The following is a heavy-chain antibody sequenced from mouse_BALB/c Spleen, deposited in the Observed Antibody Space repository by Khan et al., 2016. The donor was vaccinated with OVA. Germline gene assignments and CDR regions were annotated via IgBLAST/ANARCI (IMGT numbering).Heavy chain of an antibody. J-gene: IGHJ3*01. CDR3: ARWYFGSTWFAY. Sequence: EVKLMESGPELVKPGASVKISCKTSGYTFTEYTMHWVRQSHGKSLEWIGGINPNNGDTTYNQQFKGKATLTVDKSSSTAYMELRSLTSDDSAVFYCARWYFGSTWFAYWGQGTLVTVSA. V-gene: IGHV1-18*01. CDR2: INPNNGDT. D-gene: IGHD1-1*01. CDR1: GYTFTEYT.